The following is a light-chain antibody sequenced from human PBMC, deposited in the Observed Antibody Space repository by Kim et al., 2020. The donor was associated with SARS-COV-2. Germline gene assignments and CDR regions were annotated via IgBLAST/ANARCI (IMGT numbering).Light chain of an antibody. CDR3: QQYDRAPLT. V-gene: IGKV3-20*01. CDR2: DAS. Sequence: LSPGESATLSCRASQSINSNYLAWYQQKPGQAPRLLIYDASNRATGIPDRFTGSGSGTDFTLTINRLEPEDFAVYFCQQYDRAPLTFGQGTKLEIK. J-gene: IGKJ2*01. CDR1: QSINSNY.